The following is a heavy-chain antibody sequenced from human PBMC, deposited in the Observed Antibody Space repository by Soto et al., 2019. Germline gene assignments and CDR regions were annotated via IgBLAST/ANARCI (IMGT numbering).Heavy chain of an antibody. CDR1: GFTLSAHA. CDR3: AKADGCAAGTCYTGTYWFFDL. J-gene: IGHJ2*01. CDR2: INSRGDKT. Sequence: PGGSLRLSCAASGFTLSAHAMNWFRQAPGKGPEWVYTINSRGDKTFYADSVKGRFTLSRDDSKNTLFLQMNSLRAEDTAMYYCAKADGCAAGTCYTGTYWFFDLWGRGTLVTVPQ. V-gene: IGHV3-23*01. D-gene: IGHD2-2*02.